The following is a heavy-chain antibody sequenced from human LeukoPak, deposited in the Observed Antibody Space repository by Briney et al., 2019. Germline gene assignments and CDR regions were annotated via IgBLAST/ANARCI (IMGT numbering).Heavy chain of an antibody. CDR2: IRYDGSNK. CDR1: GFTFSSYG. D-gene: IGHD1-26*01. J-gene: IGHJ4*02. Sequence: GGSLRLSCAASGFTFSSYGIHWVRQAPGKGLEWVAFIRYDGSNKYYTDSVKGRFTISRDNAKNSLYLQMNGLRAEDTAVYYCARERVTRGSGSYFHDYWGQGTRVTVSS. V-gene: IGHV3-30*02. CDR3: ARERVTRGSGSYFHDY.